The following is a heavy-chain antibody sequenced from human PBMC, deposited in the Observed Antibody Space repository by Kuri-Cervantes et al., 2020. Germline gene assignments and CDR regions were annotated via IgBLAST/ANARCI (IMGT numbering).Heavy chain of an antibody. V-gene: IGHV4-34*01. CDR3: ARVGPYDFWSGYYPYYYYMDV. J-gene: IGHJ6*03. CDR1: GGSFSGYY. D-gene: IGHD3-3*01. CDR2: INHSGST. Sequence: SQTLSLTCAVYGGSFSGYYWSWIRQPPGKGLEWIGEINHSGSTNLNPSLKSRVTISVDTSKNQFSLKLSSVTAADTAVYYCARVGPYDFWSGYYPYYYYMDVWGKGTTVTVSS.